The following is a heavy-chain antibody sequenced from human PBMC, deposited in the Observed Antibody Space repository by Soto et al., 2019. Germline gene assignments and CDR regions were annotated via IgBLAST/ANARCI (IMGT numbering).Heavy chain of an antibody. CDR1: GGAISSYY. CDR3: ARGWGLVFDY. Sequence: QVQLQESGPGLVKPSETLSLTCTVSGGAISSYYWSGIRQPPGKGLEWIGYTDYSGSTNYNPSLKRRVTISVDTSKNHFSLKLSSVTAADTAVYYCARGWGLVFDYWGQGTLVTVSS. V-gene: IGHV4-59*01. D-gene: IGHD2-21*02. CDR2: TDYSGST. J-gene: IGHJ4*02.